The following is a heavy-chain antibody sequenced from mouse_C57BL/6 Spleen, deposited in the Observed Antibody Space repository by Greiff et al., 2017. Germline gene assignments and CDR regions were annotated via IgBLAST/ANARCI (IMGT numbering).Heavy chain of an antibody. D-gene: IGHD2-10*01. J-gene: IGHJ4*01. CDR3: AKTSYYGLAMDY. V-gene: IGHV2-5*01. Sequence: VQLQESGPGLVQPSQSLSITCTVSGFSLTSYGVHWVRQSPGKGLEWLGVIWRGGSTDYNAAFMSRLSITKDNSKSQVFFKMNSLQADDTAIYYCAKTSYYGLAMDYWGQGTSVTVSS. CDR2: IWRGGST. CDR1: GFSLTSYG.